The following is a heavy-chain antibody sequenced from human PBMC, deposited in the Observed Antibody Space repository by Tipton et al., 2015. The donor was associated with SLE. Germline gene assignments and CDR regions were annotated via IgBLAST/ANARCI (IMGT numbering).Heavy chain of an antibody. J-gene: IGHJ4*02. D-gene: IGHD3-3*01. CDR1: GGSISSYY. V-gene: IGHV4-4*08. CDR3: ARDLTIFGVVRDY. CDR2: IYTSGST. Sequence: TLSLTCTVSGGSISSYYWSWIRQPPGKGLEWIGYIYTSGSTYYNPSLKSRVTISVDTSKNQFSLNLSSVTAADTAVYYCARDLTIFGVVRDYWGQGTLVTVSS.